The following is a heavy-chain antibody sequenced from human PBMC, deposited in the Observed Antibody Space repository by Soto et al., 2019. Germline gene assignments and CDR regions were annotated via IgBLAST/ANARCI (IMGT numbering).Heavy chain of an antibody. J-gene: IGHJ4*02. V-gene: IGHV3-53*01. CDR2: TYTGGYT. CDR1: GFIVSNNY. CDR3: AREVSGTSFDY. D-gene: IGHD1-7*01. Sequence: GGSLGLSCAASGFIVSNNYINGFRQAPGKGLEWVSVTYTGGYTYYADSVKGRFTVSRDNSKNTLYLQMNSLRAEDTAVYYCAREVSGTSFDYWGQGTLVTVSS.